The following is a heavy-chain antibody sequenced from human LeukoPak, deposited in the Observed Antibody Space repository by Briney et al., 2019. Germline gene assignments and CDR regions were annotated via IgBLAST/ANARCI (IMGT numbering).Heavy chain of an antibody. CDR1: GGSFSGYY. Sequence: SETLSLTCAVYGGSFSGYYWSWIRQPPGKGLEWIGEINHSGSTNYNPSLKSRVTISVDTSKNQFSLKLSSVTAADTALYYCACPIVPRYSSSWYYDYWGQGTLVTVSS. V-gene: IGHV4-34*01. J-gene: IGHJ4*02. D-gene: IGHD6-13*01. CDR3: ACPIVPRYSSSWYYDY. CDR2: INHSGST.